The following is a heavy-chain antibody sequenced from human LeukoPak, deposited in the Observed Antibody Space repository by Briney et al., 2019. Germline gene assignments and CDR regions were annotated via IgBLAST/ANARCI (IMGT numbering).Heavy chain of an antibody. J-gene: IGHJ4*02. V-gene: IGHV3-21*01. CDR1: GFTFSGYN. CDR3: ARGQNGFDY. CDR2: LSASTTYI. Sequence: GGSLRLSCAASGFTFSGYNMNWVRQAPGKGLEWVSSLSASTTYIYYADSVKGRFTISRDNAKNSLYLQMSSLRGEDTAVYYCARGQNGFDYWGQGTLVTVSS. D-gene: IGHD2-8*01.